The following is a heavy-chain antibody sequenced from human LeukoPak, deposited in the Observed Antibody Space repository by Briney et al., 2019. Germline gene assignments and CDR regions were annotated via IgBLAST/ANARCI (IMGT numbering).Heavy chain of an antibody. Sequence: GSLRLSCAASGFTFSSYSMNWVRQPPGKGLEWIGDINHSGSTNYNPSLKSRVTISVDTSKNQFSLKLSSVTAADTAVYYCARGGRHTGSFGYWGQGTLVTVSS. CDR2: INHSGST. D-gene: IGHD3-10*01. CDR3: ARGGRHTGSFGY. CDR1: GFTFSSYS. J-gene: IGHJ4*02. V-gene: IGHV4-34*01.